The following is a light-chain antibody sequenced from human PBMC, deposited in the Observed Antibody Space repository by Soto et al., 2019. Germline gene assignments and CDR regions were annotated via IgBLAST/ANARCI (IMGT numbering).Light chain of an antibody. J-gene: IGLJ1*01. Sequence: QSVLTQPASVSGSPGQSITISCSGTSSDVGGYNYVSWYQQHPGKAPKLMIYEVSNRPSGVSNRFSGSKSGNTASLTISGLQAEDEADYYCSSYTSSSTLYVLGTGTKFAVL. CDR2: EVS. CDR3: SSYTSSSTLYV. CDR1: SSDVGGYNY. V-gene: IGLV2-14*01.